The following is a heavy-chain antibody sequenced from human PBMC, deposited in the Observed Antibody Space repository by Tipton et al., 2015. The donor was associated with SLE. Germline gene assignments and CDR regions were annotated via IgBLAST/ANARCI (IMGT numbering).Heavy chain of an antibody. J-gene: IGHJ4*02. D-gene: IGHD2-15*01. V-gene: IGHV3-33*01. Sequence: SLRLSCAASGFTFSYHGMHWVRQAPGKGLEWVATTWYDDENNKYYSDSVKGRFTISRDNSKNTVYLQMSSLKADDTAVYYCARDKISYCRQSSCYQSTFDYLGQGILVTVSS. CDR1: GFTFSYHG. CDR2: TWYDDENNK. CDR3: ARDKISYCRQSSCYQSTFDY.